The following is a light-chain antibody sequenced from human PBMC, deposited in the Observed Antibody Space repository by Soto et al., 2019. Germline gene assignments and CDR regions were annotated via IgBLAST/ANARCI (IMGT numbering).Light chain of an antibody. CDR3: GQFASSPQRA. CDR2: GVS. Sequence: EIVLTQSPGTLSLSPGEKATLSCRASQSVGDTFLSWYQQKLGLAPRLLIYGVSNRATGIPDRFSGSGSGTDFILTISRLEPEDFALYYCGQFASSPQRALGQGTKV. CDR1: QSVGDTF. J-gene: IGKJ1*01. V-gene: IGKV3-20*01.